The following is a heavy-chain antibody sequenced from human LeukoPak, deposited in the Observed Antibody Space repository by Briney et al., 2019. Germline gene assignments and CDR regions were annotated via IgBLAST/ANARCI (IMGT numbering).Heavy chain of an antibody. CDR3: TTDSGGYSYGYNY. D-gene: IGHD5-18*01. Sequence: SGGSLRLSCAASGFTFSSYGMHWVRQAPGKGLEWVGRIKSKTDGGTTDYAAPVKGRFTISRDDSKNTLYLQMNSLRTEDTAVYYCTTDSGGYSYGYNYWGQGTLVTVSS. CDR1: GFTFSSYG. CDR2: IKSKTDGGTT. J-gene: IGHJ4*02. V-gene: IGHV3-15*01.